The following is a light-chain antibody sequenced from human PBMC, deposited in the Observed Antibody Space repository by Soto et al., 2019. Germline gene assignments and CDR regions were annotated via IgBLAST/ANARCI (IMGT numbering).Light chain of an antibody. CDR3: QHYNSYSEA. Sequence: DIQMTQSPSTLSGSVGDRVTITCRASQTISSWLAWYQQKPGKAPKLLLYKASTLKSGVPSRFIGSGSGTECTVTISSLQPDDFATYDCQHYNSYSEAFGQGAKVELK. CDR1: QTISSW. CDR2: KAS. V-gene: IGKV1-5*03. J-gene: IGKJ1*01.